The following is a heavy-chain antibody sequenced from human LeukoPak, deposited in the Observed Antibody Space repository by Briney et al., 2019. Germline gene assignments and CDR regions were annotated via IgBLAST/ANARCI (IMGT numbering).Heavy chain of an antibody. J-gene: IGHJ4*02. CDR1: GYTFTGYY. D-gene: IGHD1-26*01. Sequence: ASVKVSCKASGYTFTGYYMHWVRQAPGQGPEWMGWINPNSGGTNYVQKFQGRVTMTRDTSISTAYMELSRLRFDDTAVYYCARGWDSGSYYDYWGQGTLVTVSS. CDR2: INPNSGGT. V-gene: IGHV1-2*02. CDR3: ARGWDSGSYYDY.